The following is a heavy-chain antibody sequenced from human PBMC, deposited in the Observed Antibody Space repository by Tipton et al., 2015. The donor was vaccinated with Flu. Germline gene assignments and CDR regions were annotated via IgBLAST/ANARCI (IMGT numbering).Heavy chain of an antibody. CDR1: GFTFSSYA. CDR2: ISGSGAST. D-gene: IGHD3-10*01. Sequence: GSLRLSCAASGFTFSSYAMSWVRQAPGKGLEWVSTISGSGASTYYADSVKGRFTISRDNSKNTLYLQMNSLRAEDTAVYYCARVFMFQGDLYFDDWGQGTLVTVSS. V-gene: IGHV3-23*01. CDR3: ARVFMFQGDLYFDD. J-gene: IGHJ4*02.